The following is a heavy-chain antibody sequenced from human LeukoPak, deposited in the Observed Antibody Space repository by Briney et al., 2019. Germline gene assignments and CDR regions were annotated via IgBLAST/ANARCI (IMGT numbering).Heavy chain of an antibody. CDR1: GGFISSSSYY. Sequence: PSETLSLTCTVSGGFISSSSYYWGWIRQPPGKGLEWIGSIYYSGSTYYNPSLKSRVTISVDTSKNQFSLKLSSVTAADTAVYYCARNWYYYDSSGYYDYWGQGTLVTVSS. CDR3: ARNWYYYDSSGYYDY. D-gene: IGHD3-22*01. J-gene: IGHJ4*02. CDR2: IYYSGST. V-gene: IGHV4-39*07.